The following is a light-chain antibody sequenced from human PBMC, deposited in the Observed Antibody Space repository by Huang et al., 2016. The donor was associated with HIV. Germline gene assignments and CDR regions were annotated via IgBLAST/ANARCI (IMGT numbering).Light chain of an antibody. J-gene: IGKJ1*01. Sequence: DIQMTQSPSSLSASVGERVTITCRASQNIGHFLNWYQRKPGKAPKVLIFAASPLQSGVPARCSGGGSGTDFTLTIASLQVEDFAIYYCQQSYSTPWTFGQGTKVEIK. CDR2: AAS. V-gene: IGKV1-39*01. CDR1: QNIGHF. CDR3: QQSYSTPWT.